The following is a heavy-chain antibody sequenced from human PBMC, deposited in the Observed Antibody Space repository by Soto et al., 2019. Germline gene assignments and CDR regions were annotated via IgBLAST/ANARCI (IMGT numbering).Heavy chain of an antibody. V-gene: IGHV3-74*01. D-gene: IGHD6-13*01. CDR1: AYTFSRYW. Sequence: GGSLRLSCVVSAYTFSRYWMHWVRQAPGKGLVWVSRINSDESSTSYADSVKGRFTISRDNAKNTLYLQMTSLRAEDTAVYYCARGNTYSSSWAPFDYWGQGTLVTVSS. J-gene: IGHJ4*02. CDR2: INSDESST. CDR3: ARGNTYSSSWAPFDY.